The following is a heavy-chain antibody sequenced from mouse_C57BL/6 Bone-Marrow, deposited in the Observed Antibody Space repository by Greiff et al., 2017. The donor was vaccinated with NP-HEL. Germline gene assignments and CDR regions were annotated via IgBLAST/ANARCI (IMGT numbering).Heavy chain of an antibody. CDR2: ISDGGSYT. CDR1: GFTFSSYA. V-gene: IGHV5-4*01. J-gene: IGHJ2*01. CDR3: ARDVLYDY. D-gene: IGHD2-1*01. Sequence: EVKVVESGGGLVKPGGSLKLSCAASGFTFSSYAMSWVRQTPEKRLEWVATISDGGSYTYYPDNVKGRFTISRDNAKNNLYLQMSHLKSEDTAMYYCARDVLYDYWGQGTTLTVSS.